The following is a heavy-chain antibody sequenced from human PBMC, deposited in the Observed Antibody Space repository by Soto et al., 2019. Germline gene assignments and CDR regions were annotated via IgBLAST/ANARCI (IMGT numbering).Heavy chain of an antibody. CDR2: IYNSGST. CDR1: DGSSTSYS. Sequence: SVTMSHTCCVADGSSTSYSWSWIRQTPGKGLECIGYIYNSGSTNYNPSLKSRVTISVDTSKSQFSLKLSSVTAADTAIYFCARDYYYDSRGYPGAYYYGMDVWGQGTTVTVSS. J-gene: IGHJ6*02. D-gene: IGHD3-22*01. CDR3: ARDYYYDSRGYPGAYYYGMDV. V-gene: IGHV4-59*01.